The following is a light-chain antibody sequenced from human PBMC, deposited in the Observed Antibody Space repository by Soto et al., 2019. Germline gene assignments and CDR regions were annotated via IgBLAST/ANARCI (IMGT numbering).Light chain of an antibody. CDR1: QSVSSSY. V-gene: IGKV3-20*01. Sequence: EIVLTQSPGTLSLSPGERATLSCRASQSVSSSYLAWYQQKPGQAPRLLIYGASSRATGIPDRFSGSGYGTDFPHTISRLEPEDFAVYYCQQYDSSPLTFGGGTKVEIK. CDR2: GAS. CDR3: QQYDSSPLT. J-gene: IGKJ4*01.